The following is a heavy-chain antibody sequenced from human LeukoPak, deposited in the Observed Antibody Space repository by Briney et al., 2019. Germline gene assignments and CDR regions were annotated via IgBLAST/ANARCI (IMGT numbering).Heavy chain of an antibody. CDR2: IKQDGSEK. J-gene: IGHJ4*02. Sequence: GSLRLSCLTSGFTFNNSWMTWVRQAPGKGLEWGANIKQDGSEKYYVDSVKGRFTISRDNSKNTLYLQMNSLRAEDTAVYYCAKDGVGYPYYFDYWGQGTLDIVSS. D-gene: IGHD3-3*01. CDR1: GFTFNNSW. V-gene: IGHV3-7*01. CDR3: AKDGVGYPYYFDY.